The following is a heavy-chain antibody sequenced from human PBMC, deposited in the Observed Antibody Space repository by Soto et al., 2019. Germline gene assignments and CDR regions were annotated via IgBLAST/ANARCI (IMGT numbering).Heavy chain of an antibody. CDR3: AKDLSPSSGTYYGYFDH. V-gene: IGHV3-23*01. Sequence: PGGSLRLSCVASGFTFSKYGMNWVRQTPRKGLEWVSAISGSGNSTYYADSVKGRFTISRDNSKNTLYLQMNSLRAEDTAVSYCAKDLSPSSGTYYGYFDHWGQGTLVTVSS. CDR1: GFTFSKYG. D-gene: IGHD1-26*01. J-gene: IGHJ4*02. CDR2: ISGSGNST.